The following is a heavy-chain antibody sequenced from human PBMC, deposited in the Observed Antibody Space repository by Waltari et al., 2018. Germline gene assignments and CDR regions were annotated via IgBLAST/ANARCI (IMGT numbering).Heavy chain of an antibody. D-gene: IGHD2-15*01. V-gene: IGHV1-24*01. J-gene: IGHJ3*02. CDR3: ATEGCSGGSCVDAFDI. CDR1: GYTLTELS. Sequence: QVQLVQSGAEVKKPGASVKVSCKVSGYTLTELSMHWVRPAPGKGLEWMGGFDPEDGETIYAQKFQGRVTMTEDTSTDTAYMELSSLRSEDTAVYYCATEGCSGGSCVDAFDIWGQGTMVTVSS. CDR2: FDPEDGET.